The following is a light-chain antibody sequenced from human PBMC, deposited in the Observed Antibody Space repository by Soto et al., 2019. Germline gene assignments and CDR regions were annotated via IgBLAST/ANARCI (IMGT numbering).Light chain of an antibody. CDR1: QSVSSN. Sequence: EIVMTQSPATLSVSPGERATLSCRASQSVSSNLACYQQKPGQTPRLLIYGASTRATSIPARFSGSGSGTEFTLTISSLQSGDFAVYYCQQYHNWPPGTFGQGTKVEIK. J-gene: IGKJ1*01. CDR3: QQYHNWPPGT. CDR2: GAS. V-gene: IGKV3-15*01.